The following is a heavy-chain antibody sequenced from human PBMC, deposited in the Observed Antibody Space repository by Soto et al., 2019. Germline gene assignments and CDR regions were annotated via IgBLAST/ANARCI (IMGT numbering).Heavy chain of an antibody. Sequence: ESGGGVVHPGRSLRLSCAASGFTFSRFGIHWVRQAPGKGLEWVAVVSYDGSLKYYADSVKGRFTISRDNSKNTLYLQMNSLRPEDTALYYCAKDSDQLLFDYYYYGMDVWGQGTTVTVSS. J-gene: IGHJ6*02. CDR2: VSYDGSLK. D-gene: IGHD2-2*01. CDR3: AKDSDQLLFDYYYYGMDV. V-gene: IGHV3-30*18. CDR1: GFTFSRFG.